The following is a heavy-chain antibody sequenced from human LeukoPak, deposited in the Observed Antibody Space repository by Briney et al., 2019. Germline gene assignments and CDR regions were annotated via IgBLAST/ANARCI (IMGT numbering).Heavy chain of an antibody. Sequence: SQTLSLTCTVSGGSISSGSYYWSWIRQPPGKGLEWIGYIYYSGSTNYNPSLKSRVTISVDTSKNQFSLKLSSVTAADTAVYYCARGNGYSGWFDPWGQGTLVTVSS. CDR3: ARGNGYSGWFDP. CDR2: IYYSGST. CDR1: GGSISSGSYY. J-gene: IGHJ5*02. D-gene: IGHD5-24*01. V-gene: IGHV4-61*01.